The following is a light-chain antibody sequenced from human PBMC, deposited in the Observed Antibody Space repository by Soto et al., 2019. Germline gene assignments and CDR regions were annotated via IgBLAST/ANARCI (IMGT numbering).Light chain of an antibody. Sequence: EIVLTQSPGTLSLSPGERATLSCRASQSLSSSYLAWYQQKPGQAPRLLIFGASSRVTGIPDRFGGAGSGTDFTLTIIRLEPEDFAMYYCQHYGGSPGTFGQGTKVEI. CDR1: QSLSSSY. J-gene: IGKJ1*01. CDR2: GAS. V-gene: IGKV3-20*01. CDR3: QHYGGSPGT.